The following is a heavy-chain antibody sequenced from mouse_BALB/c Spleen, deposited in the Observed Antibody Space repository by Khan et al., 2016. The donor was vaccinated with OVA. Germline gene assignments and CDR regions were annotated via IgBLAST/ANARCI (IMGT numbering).Heavy chain of an antibody. V-gene: IGHV14-3*02. Sequence: EVKLMESRAELLKPGASVKLSCTSSGFNIKDTYMHWVKQRPEQGLEWIGRIDPANGNTKFDPKFQGKATITADTSSNTAYLQLSSLTSEDTAVYYCATHYGNPFAYWGQGTLVTVSA. D-gene: IGHD2-1*01. CDR1: GFNIKDTY. J-gene: IGHJ3*01. CDR3: ATHYGNPFAY. CDR2: IDPANGNT.